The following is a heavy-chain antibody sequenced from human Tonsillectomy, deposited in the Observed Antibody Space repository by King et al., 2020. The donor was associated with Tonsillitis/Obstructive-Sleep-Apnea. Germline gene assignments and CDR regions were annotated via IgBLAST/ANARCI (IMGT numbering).Heavy chain of an antibody. Sequence: TLKESGPTRVKPTQTLTLTCTFSGFSLSTGGVGVGWIRQPPGKALEWLALIYWDDDKGYSPSLKRRLTITKDTSKNQVVLTMTNMDPVDTATYYCARGSYDSDAFDIWGQGKMVTVSS. V-gene: IGHV2-5*02. CDR3: ARGSYDSDAFDI. J-gene: IGHJ3*02. CDR2: IYWDDDK. CDR1: GFSLSTGGVG. D-gene: IGHD3-10*01.